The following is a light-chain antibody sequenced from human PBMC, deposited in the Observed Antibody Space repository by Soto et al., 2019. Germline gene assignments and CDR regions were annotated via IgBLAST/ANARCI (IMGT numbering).Light chain of an antibody. CDR2: AAS. CDR1: QDIRSY. J-gene: IGKJ1*01. Sequence: DIQLTQSPSSVSASVGDRVTITCRASQDIRSYLAWYQQKPGKAPKLLINAASTLQSGVPSRFSGSGSGTDFSLTISSLQPADFATYYCQQANSFPWTFGQGTKVVIK. CDR3: QQANSFPWT. V-gene: IGKV1-12*02.